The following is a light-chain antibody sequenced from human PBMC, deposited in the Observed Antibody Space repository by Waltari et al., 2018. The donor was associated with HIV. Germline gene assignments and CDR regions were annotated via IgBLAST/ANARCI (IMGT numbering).Light chain of an antibody. Sequence: EVVMTQSQATLSVSPGDRATLSSRASHSVSSNLAWYQQKPGQAPRRLIFGASTRATGIPARFSGSGSGTEFTRTISFLQSEDFAVYYCQQYNSWPPAWTFGQGTNVEIK. J-gene: IGKJ1*01. V-gene: IGKV3-15*01. CDR3: QQYNSWPPAWT. CDR1: HSVSSN. CDR2: GAS.